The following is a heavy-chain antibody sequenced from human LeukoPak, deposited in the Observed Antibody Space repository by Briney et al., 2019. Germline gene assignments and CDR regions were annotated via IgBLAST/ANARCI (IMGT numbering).Heavy chain of an antibody. D-gene: IGHD3-22*01. CDR1: RYTLTELS. CDR2: FDPEDGET. CDR3: ATSRYDSSGYYGAFDI. J-gene: IGHJ3*02. Sequence: ASVKVSCKVSRYTLTELSMHWVRQAPGKGLEWMGGFDPEDGETIYAQKFQGRVTMSEDTSTDTAYMELSSLRSEDTAVYYCATSRYDSSGYYGAFDIWGQGTMVTVSS. V-gene: IGHV1-24*01.